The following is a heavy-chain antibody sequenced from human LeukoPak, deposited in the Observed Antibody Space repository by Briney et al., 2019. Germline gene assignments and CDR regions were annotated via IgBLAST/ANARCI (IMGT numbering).Heavy chain of an antibody. CDR3: VGVETITMVRGASGDV. CDR1: GFSVSSNY. V-gene: IGHV3-66*02. CDR2: IHSGGRA. Sequence: GRSLTLSCAASGFSVSSNYMTWVRQAPGKGLEWVSVIHSGGRAYYADSVKGRFTTSRDNSKNTLDLQMNSLSVEDTAVYYCVGVETITMVRGASGDVWGKGTTVTVSS. D-gene: IGHD3-10*01. J-gene: IGHJ6*04.